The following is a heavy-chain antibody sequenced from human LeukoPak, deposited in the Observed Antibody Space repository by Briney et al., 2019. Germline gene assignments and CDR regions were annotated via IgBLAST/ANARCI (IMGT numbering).Heavy chain of an antibody. V-gene: IGHV3-30*18. Sequence: GGSLRLSCAASGFTFSSYGMHWVRQAPGKGLEWVAVISYDGSNKYYADSVKGRFTISRDNSKNTLYLQMNSLRAEDTAVYYCAKDQGPDIVVVVAATDYYGMDVWGQGTTVTVSS. D-gene: IGHD2-15*01. CDR1: GFTFSSYG. J-gene: IGHJ6*02. CDR2: ISYDGSNK. CDR3: AKDQGPDIVVVVAATDYYGMDV.